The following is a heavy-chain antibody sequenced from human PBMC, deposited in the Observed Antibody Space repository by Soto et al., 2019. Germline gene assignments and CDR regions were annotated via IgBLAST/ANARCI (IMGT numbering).Heavy chain of an antibody. CDR1: GGSILNGGHY. CDR3: ERDNYGAMLDF. D-gene: IGHD4-17*01. CDR2: IFFSGNT. J-gene: IGHJ4*02. Sequence: PSETLSLTCTVSGGSILNGGHYWTWIRQHPGKGLEWIGKIFFSGNTHYNPALKSRLTFSVDTTKNQFSLKLTSVTAADTAIYYCERDNYGAMLDFCGPGTLVTVYS. V-gene: IGHV4-31*03.